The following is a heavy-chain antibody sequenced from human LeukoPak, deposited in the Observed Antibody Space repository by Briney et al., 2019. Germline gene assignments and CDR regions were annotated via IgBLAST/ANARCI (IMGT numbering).Heavy chain of an antibody. CDR3: ARQPPGIAAADMYYFDY. D-gene: IGHD6-13*01. CDR2: IYYSGST. J-gene: IGHJ4*02. CDR1: GGSISSSSYY. Sequence: AETLSLTCTVSGGSISSSSYYCGWIRQPPGKGLEWHGCIYYSGSTYYNPSLKSRVTISVDTSKNQFSLKLSSVTAADTAVYYCARQPPGIAAADMYYFDYWGQGTLVTVSS. V-gene: IGHV4-39*01.